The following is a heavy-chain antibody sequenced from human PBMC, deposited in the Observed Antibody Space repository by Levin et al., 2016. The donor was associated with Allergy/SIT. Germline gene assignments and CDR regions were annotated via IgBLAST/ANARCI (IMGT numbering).Heavy chain of an antibody. CDR3: AREEGYCSSTSCSHFDY. J-gene: IGHJ4*02. CDR2: IIPIFGIA. D-gene: IGHD2-2*01. V-gene: IGHV1-69*17. Sequence: WVRQAPGQGLEWMGGIIPIFGIANYAQKFQGRVTITADKSTSTAYMELSSLRSEDTAVYYCAREEGYCSSTSCSHFDYWGQGTLVTVSS.